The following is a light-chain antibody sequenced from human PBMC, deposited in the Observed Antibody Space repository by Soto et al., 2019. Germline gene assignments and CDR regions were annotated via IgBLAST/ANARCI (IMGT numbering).Light chain of an antibody. V-gene: IGKV1-5*03. J-gene: IGKJ5*01. CDR2: KAS. CDR3: LQHNSSPST. Sequence: DIQMTQSPSTLSGSVGDRVTITVRASQTISSWLAWYQQKTGKAPKLLIYKASTLTSGVPSRFSGSGSGTEFTLTISRLQPDDFETYYCLQHNSSPSTFGQGTRLEIK. CDR1: QTISSW.